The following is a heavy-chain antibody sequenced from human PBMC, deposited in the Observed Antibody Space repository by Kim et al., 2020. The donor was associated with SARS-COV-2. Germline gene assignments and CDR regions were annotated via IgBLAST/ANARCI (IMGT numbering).Heavy chain of an antibody. J-gene: IGHJ5*02. D-gene: IGHD3-3*01. CDR3: ARAGITFVEWLSFPNWLDP. V-gene: IGHV4-31*03. CDR2: IYYSGST. Sequence: SETLSLTCTVSGGSISSGGYYWSWIRQHPGKGLEWIGYIYYSGSTYYNPSLKSRVTISVDTSKNQFSLKLSSVTAADTAVYYCARAGITFVEWLSFPNWLDPWGQGTLVTVSS. CDR1: GGSISSGGYY.